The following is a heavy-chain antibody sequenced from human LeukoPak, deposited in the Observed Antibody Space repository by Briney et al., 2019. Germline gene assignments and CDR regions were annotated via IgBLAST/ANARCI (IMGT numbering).Heavy chain of an antibody. CDR3: ARGGWYTWFDP. CDR2: IYDTGST. J-gene: IGHJ5*02. D-gene: IGHD6-19*01. Sequence: SETLSLTCTVSGGCMSSYSWSWIRQPPGKGLEWIGYIYDTGSTNYNPSLKSRVTTSVDTSKNQFSLKLSSVTAADTAVYYCARGGWYTWFDPWGQGTLVTVSS. CDR1: GGCMSSYS. V-gene: IGHV4-59*08.